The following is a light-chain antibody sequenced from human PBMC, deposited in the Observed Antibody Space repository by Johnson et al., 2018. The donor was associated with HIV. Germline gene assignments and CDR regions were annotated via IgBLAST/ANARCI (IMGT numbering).Light chain of an antibody. CDR2: EDT. CDR1: SSNIGDNY. CDR3: ETWDNSLSANV. J-gene: IGLJ1*01. Sequence: QSVLTQPPSVSAAPGQKVSISCSGSSSNIGDNYVSWYQQVPGTAPKLLIYEDTKRPSGIPDRFSGSKSGTSATLAITGLQTWDEADYYCETWDNSLSANVFGTGTKVTVL. V-gene: IGLV1-51*02.